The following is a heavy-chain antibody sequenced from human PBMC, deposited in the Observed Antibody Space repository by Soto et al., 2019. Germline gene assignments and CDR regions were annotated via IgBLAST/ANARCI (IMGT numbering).Heavy chain of an antibody. D-gene: IGHD3-16*01. Sequence: GGSLRLSCAASGFTFNTYGMNWVRQAPGRGLEWVSYISSSGSTVHYADSVKGRFTISRDNAKSSLYLEMSSLTAEDTAAYYWARHPPAGLIGHYMDVWGKGTRVTVSS. CDR3: ARHPPAGLIGHYMDV. CDR1: GFTFNTYG. J-gene: IGHJ6*03. V-gene: IGHV3-48*01. CDR2: ISSSGSTV.